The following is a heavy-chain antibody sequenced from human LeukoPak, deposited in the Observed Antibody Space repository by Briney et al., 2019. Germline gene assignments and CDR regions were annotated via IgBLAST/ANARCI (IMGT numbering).Heavy chain of an antibody. Sequence: ASVKVSCTASGGTFSSYAISWVRQAPGQGLEWMGRIIPILGIANYAQKFQGRVAITADKSTSTAYMELSSLRSEDTAVYYCARDRVVGASYYYYGMDVWGQGTTVTVSS. J-gene: IGHJ6*02. CDR1: GGTFSSYA. CDR2: IIPILGIA. CDR3: ARDRVVGASYYYYGMDV. V-gene: IGHV1-69*04. D-gene: IGHD1-26*01.